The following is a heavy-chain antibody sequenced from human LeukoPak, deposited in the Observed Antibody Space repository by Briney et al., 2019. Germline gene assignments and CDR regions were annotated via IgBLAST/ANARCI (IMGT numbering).Heavy chain of an antibody. CDR1: GGSISSGDYY. Sequence: SETLSLTCTVSGGSISSGDYYRSWIRQPPGKGLEWIGYIYYSGSTYYNPSLKSRVTISVDTSKNQFSLKLSSVTAADTAVYYCAREPSTGSLDAFDIWGQGTMVTVSS. CDR2: IYYSGST. V-gene: IGHV4-30-4*08. D-gene: IGHD1-14*01. CDR3: AREPSTGSLDAFDI. J-gene: IGHJ3*02.